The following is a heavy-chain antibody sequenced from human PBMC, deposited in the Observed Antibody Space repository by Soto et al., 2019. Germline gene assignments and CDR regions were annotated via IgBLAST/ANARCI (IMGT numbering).Heavy chain of an antibody. CDR3: AKVIVGGPTPDPDYYYAMDV. V-gene: IGHV3-30*18. CDR2: IAYDGSNK. CDR1: GFTFYNYG. Sequence: QVQLVESGGGVVQPGRSLRLSCAASGFTFYNYGIHWVRQAPGKGLEWVAVIAYDGSNKYYADSVKGRFTISRDNSKSTLYLQMNSLRAEDTAVYYCAKVIVGGPTPDPDYYYAMDVWGQGTTVTVSS. J-gene: IGHJ6*02. D-gene: IGHD3-3*01.